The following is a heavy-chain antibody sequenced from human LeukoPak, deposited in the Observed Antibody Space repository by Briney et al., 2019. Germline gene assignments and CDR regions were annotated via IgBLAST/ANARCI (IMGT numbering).Heavy chain of an antibody. CDR3: ARATRRILTGLVAFDI. V-gene: IGHV4-59*01. D-gene: IGHD3-9*01. J-gene: IGHJ3*02. Sequence: PSETLSLTCTVSGGSISSYYWSWIRQPPGKGLEWIGYIYYSGSTNYNPSLKSRVTISVDTSKNQFSLKLSSVTAADTAVYYCARATRRILTGLVAFDIWGQGTMVTVSS. CDR1: GGSISSYY. CDR2: IYYSGST.